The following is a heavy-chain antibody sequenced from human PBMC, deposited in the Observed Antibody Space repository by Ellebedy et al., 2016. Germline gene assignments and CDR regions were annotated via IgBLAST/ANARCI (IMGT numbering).Heavy chain of an antibody. CDR3: ARLKRLPGGGHHFDY. V-gene: IGHV4-4*07. J-gene: IGHJ4*02. CDR1: GGSISSYY. D-gene: IGHD3-16*01. CDR2: IYTSGST. Sequence: SETLSLXXTVSGGSISSYYWSWIRQPAGKGLEWIGRIYTSGSTNYNPSLKSRVTMSVDTSKNQFSLKLSSVTAADTAVYYCARLKRLPGGGHHFDYWGQGTLVTVSS.